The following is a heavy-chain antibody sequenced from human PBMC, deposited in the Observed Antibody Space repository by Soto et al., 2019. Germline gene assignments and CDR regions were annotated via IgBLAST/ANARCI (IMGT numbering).Heavy chain of an antibody. CDR2: ISYDGSNK. CDR3: ARGRRSNSGSPLVY. Sequence: QVQLVESGGGVVQPGRSLRLSCAASGFTFSSYAMHWVRQAPGKGLEWVAVISYDGSNKYYADSVKGRFTISRDNSKNTLYLQMNSLRADDTAVYYCARGRRSNSGSPLVYWGQGTLVTVSS. CDR1: GFTFSSYA. V-gene: IGHV3-30-3*01. J-gene: IGHJ4*02. D-gene: IGHD4-4*01.